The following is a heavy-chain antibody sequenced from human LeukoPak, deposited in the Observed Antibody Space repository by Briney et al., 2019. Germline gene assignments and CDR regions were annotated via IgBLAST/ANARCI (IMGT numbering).Heavy chain of an antibody. CDR2: INPKSGGT. D-gene: IGHD3-22*01. CDR3: ARDLGLFCVYY. V-gene: IGHV1-2*02. J-gene: IGHJ4*02. Sequence: ASVNVSCKASGYIFTDYYLHWVRQAPGRGPESMAWINPKSGGTKYAQKFEGRVTMTRDTSSSTAYMEVSRLRSDDTAVYSCARDLGLFCVYYWGQGTLVTVSS. CDR1: GYIFTDYY.